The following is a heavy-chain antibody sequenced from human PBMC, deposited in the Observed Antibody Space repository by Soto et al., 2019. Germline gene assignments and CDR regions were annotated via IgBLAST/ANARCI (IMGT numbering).Heavy chain of an antibody. D-gene: IGHD3-22*01. J-gene: IGHJ4*02. V-gene: IGHV3-21*01. CDR3: ARESTDSSGYYAPFDY. CDR2: ISSSSSYI. CDR1: GGSISSSSYY. Sequence: ETLSLTCTVSGGSISSSSYYWGWVRQAPGKGLEWVSSISSSSSYIYYADSVKGRFTISRDNAKNSLYLQMNSLRAEDTAVYYCARESTDSSGYYAPFDYWGQGTLVTVSS.